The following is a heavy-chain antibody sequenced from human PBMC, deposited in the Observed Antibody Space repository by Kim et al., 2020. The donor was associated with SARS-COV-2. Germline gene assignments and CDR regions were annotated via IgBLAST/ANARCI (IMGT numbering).Heavy chain of an antibody. CDR1: GFTFSNAW. J-gene: IGHJ4*02. CDR3: TTGITMVRGVISYYFDY. D-gene: IGHD3-10*01. V-gene: IGHV3-15*01. Sequence: GGSLRLSCAASGFTFSNAWMSSVRQAPGKGLKWVGRIKSKTDGGTTDYAAPVKGRFTISRDDSKNTLYLQMNSLKTEDTAVYYCTTGITMVRGVISYYFDYWGQGTLVTVSS. CDR2: IKSKTDGGTT.